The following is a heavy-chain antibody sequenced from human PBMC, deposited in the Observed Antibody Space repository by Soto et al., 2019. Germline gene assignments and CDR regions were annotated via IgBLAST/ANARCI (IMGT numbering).Heavy chain of an antibody. Sequence: QVQLQQWGAGLLKPSETLSLTCAVYGGSFSGYYWSWIRQPPGKGLEWIGYIYYSGSTYYNPSLKSRVTISVDTSKNQFSLKLSSVTAADTAVYYCARDLGEPRIPSKGMDVWGQGTTVTVSS. CDR2: IYYSGST. J-gene: IGHJ6*02. CDR1: GGSFSGYY. CDR3: ARDLGEPRIPSKGMDV. D-gene: IGHD3-10*01. V-gene: IGHV4-34*01.